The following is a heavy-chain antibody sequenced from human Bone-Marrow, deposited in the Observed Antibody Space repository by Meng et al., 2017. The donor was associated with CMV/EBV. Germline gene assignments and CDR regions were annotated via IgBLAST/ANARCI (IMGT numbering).Heavy chain of an antibody. J-gene: IGHJ4*02. V-gene: IGHV3-15*01. CDR1: GFTFSNAW. Sequence: GESLKISCAASGFTFSNAWMSWVRQAPGKGLEWVGRIKSKTDGGTTDYAAPVKGRFTISRDDSKNTLYLQMNSLKTEDTAVYYCTTDVEYFSGYYRYYFDYWSQGTLVTVSS. CDR3: TTDVEYFSGYYRYYFDY. D-gene: IGHD3-22*01. CDR2: IKSKTDGGTT.